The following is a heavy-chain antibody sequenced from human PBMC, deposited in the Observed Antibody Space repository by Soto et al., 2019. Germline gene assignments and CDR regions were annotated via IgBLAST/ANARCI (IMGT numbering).Heavy chain of an antibody. D-gene: IGHD5-12*01. Sequence: EVQLVESGGALVKPGGSLRLSCAASGFTFSNAWMNWVRQAPGKGLEWVGRVKSKTDGGTTDYAAPVKGRFTISRDDSKNTLYLQMNSLQTEDTAVYYGAATVNIVATNAIDYWGQGTLVTVSS. CDR1: GFTFSNAW. CDR2: VKSKTDGGTT. J-gene: IGHJ4*02. V-gene: IGHV3-15*02. CDR3: AATVNIVATNAIDY.